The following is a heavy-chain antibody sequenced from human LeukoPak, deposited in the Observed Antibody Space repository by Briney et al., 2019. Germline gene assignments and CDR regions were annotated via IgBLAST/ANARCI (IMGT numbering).Heavy chain of an antibody. Sequence: PSETLSLTCTVSGGSISSSSYYWGWIRQPPGKGLEWIGSTYYSGSTYYNPSLKSRVTISVDTSKNQFSLKLSSVTAADTAVYYCARHSLADILTGYYTDYFDYWGQGTLVTVSS. CDR3: ARHSLADILTGYYTDYFDY. CDR1: GGSISSSSYY. V-gene: IGHV4-39*01. J-gene: IGHJ4*02. CDR2: TYYSGST. D-gene: IGHD3-9*01.